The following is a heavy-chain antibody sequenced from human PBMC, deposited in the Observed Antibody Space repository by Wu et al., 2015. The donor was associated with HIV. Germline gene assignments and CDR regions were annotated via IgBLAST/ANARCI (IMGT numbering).Heavy chain of an antibody. CDR2: ISVYNGNT. CDR1: GYTFTGYF. V-gene: IGHV1-18*04. Sequence: QVQLVQSGAEVKKPGASVRISCKASGYTFTGYFMHWVRQAPGQGLEWMGWISVYNGNTNYAQKLQGRVTMTTDTSTSTAYMELRSLRSDDTAVYYCARDRWDIAAFLDYWGQGMLVTVSS. D-gene: IGHD6-13*01. CDR3: ARDRWDIAAFLDY. J-gene: IGHJ4*02.